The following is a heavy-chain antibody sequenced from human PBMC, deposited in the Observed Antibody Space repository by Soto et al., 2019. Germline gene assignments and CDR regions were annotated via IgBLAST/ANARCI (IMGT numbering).Heavy chain of an antibody. CDR1: GYSFTNND. CDR3: ARIEKSGSLNWFDP. J-gene: IGHJ5*02. D-gene: IGHD3-10*01. Sequence: ASVNVSCKASGYSFTNNDVSWVRQATGQGLEWMGWMNPGSGDTGYAQKFQGRVTMTRNISIATAYMELSSLRSDDTAIYYCARIEKSGSLNWFDPWGQGTLVTVSS. V-gene: IGHV1-8*01. CDR2: MNPGSGDT.